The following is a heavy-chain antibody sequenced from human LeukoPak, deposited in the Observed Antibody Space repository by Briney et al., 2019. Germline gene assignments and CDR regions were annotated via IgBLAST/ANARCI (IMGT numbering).Heavy chain of an antibody. CDR1: GGSISSSSYY. Sequence: SETLSLTCTVSGGSISSSSYYWGWIRQPPGKGLEWIGSIYYSGSTYYNPSLKSRVTMSVDTSKNQISLKLSSVTAADTAVYYCARPIYSGSYRHAFDIWGQGTMVTVSS. J-gene: IGHJ3*02. CDR3: ARPIYSGSYRHAFDI. CDR2: IYYSGST. V-gene: IGHV4-39*01. D-gene: IGHD1-26*01.